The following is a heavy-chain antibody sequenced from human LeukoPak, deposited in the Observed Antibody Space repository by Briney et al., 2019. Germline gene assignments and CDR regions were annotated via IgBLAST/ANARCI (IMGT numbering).Heavy chain of an antibody. Sequence: GGSLRLSCEASGFTFTKFWMSWVRQAPGKGLEWVAFIRYDGVNKYYTDSVKGRFTISRDNSKNTLYLQMNSLRAEDTAVYYCAKGNPGATYYYYYMDVWGKGTTVTISS. V-gene: IGHV3-30*02. CDR2: IRYDGVNK. CDR1: GFTFTKFW. D-gene: IGHD1-26*01. CDR3: AKGNPGATYYYYYMDV. J-gene: IGHJ6*03.